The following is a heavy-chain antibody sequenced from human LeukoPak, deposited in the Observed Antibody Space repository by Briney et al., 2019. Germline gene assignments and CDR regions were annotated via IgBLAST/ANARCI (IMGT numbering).Heavy chain of an antibody. V-gene: IGHV4-34*01. CDR1: GGSFSGYY. D-gene: IGHD3-9*01. CDR3: ARLRYFDWLLTGRYFDY. Sequence: SETLSLTCAVYGGSFSGYYWSWIRQPPGKGLEWIGEINHSGSTKYNPSLKSRVTISVDPSKNQFSLKLSSVTAADTAVYYCARLRYFDWLLTGRYFDYWGQGTLVTVSS. CDR2: INHSGST. J-gene: IGHJ4*02.